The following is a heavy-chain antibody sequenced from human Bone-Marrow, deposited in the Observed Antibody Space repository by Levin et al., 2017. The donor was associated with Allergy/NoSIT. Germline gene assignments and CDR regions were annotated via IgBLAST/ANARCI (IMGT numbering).Heavy chain of an antibody. CDR3: AKDLSVYDYHYFDY. D-gene: IGHD5/OR15-5a*01. CDR2: ISGSGVTT. CDR1: GFTFSSYA. J-gene: IGHJ4*02. Sequence: GESLKISCAASGFTFSSYAMSWVRQAPGKGLEWVSAISGSGVTTYYADSVKGRFTISRDNSKNTLYLQMNSLRAEDTAVYYCAKDLSVYDYHYFDYWGQGTLVTVSS. V-gene: IGHV3-23*01.